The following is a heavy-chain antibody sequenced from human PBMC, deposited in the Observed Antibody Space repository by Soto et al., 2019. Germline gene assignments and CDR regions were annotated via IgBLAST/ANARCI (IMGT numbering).Heavy chain of an antibody. D-gene: IGHD1-20*01. CDR3: ARDTSAVTGTTGDFDY. CDR2: ISYDGTNK. Sequence: GGSLRLSWAASGFTFSSYAMHWVRQAPGKGLEWVAVISYDGTNKNYADSVKGRFTISRDNSKKTLYLQMSSLRAEDTAVYYCARDTSAVTGTTGDFDYWGQGTLVTVSS. J-gene: IGHJ4*02. V-gene: IGHV3-30-3*01. CDR1: GFTFSSYA.